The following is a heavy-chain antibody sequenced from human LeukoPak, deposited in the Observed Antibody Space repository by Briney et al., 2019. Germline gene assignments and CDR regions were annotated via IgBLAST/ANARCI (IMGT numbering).Heavy chain of an antibody. V-gene: IGHV3-7*01. J-gene: IGHJ1*01. CDR1: GFTFSSYS. CDR3: TSWGDTTAEYFQR. CDR2: INPDGRDK. Sequence: GGSLRLSCAASGFTFSSYSMNWVRQAPGKGLEWVAHINPDGRDKYYVDSVKGRFTISRDNAENSLYLQMNSLRVEDTAVYYCTSWGDTTAEYFQRWGQGTLVTVSS. D-gene: IGHD2-21*02.